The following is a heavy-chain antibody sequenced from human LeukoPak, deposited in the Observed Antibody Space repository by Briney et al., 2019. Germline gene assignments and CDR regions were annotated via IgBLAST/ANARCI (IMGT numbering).Heavy chain of an antibody. D-gene: IGHD3-10*01. V-gene: IGHV4-34*01. CDR3: ARWMVRGVIVYFDY. CDR1: GGSFSGYY. CDR2: INHSGST. Sequence: PSETLSLTCAVYGGSFSGYYWSWIRQPPGKGLEWIGEINHSGSTNYNPSLKSRVTISVDTSKNQFSLKLSSVTAADTAVYYCARWMVRGVIVYFDYWGRGTLVTVSS. J-gene: IGHJ4*02.